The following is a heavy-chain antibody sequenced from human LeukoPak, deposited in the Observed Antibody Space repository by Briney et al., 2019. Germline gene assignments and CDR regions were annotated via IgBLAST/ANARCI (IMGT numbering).Heavy chain of an antibody. CDR3: AGGIVGYGNDATRRFDP. CDR2: IDPNSGGT. CDR1: GYTFTVYY. Sequence: ASVKVSCKASGYTFTVYYIHWMRQAPGQGLEWMGWIDPNSGGTNYAQKFQGRVTMTRDTSISAAYMELSRLRSDDTAVYYCAGGIVGYGNDATRRFDPWGQGTLVTVSS. J-gene: IGHJ5*02. D-gene: IGHD4-17*01. V-gene: IGHV1-2*02.